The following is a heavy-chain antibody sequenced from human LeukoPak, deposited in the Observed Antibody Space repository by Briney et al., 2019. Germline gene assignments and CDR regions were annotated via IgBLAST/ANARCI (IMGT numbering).Heavy chain of an antibody. CDR1: GFTFSNYA. J-gene: IGHJ4*02. CDR3: ARGGAVKAFDY. CDR2: ISSSGDST. V-gene: IGHV3-23*01. Sequence: GGSLRLSCAASGFTFSNYAMSWVRQAPGKGLEWVSTISSSGDSTYYTDSVKGRFTISRDNSKNTLYLQMNSLRAEDTAVYYCARGGAVKAFDYWGQGTLVTVSS. D-gene: IGHD6-19*01.